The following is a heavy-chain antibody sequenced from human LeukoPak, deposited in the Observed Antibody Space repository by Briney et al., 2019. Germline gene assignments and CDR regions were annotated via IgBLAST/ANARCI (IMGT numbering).Heavy chain of an antibody. CDR1: RYRFINYG. CDR2: ISAYNCNT. J-gene: IGHJ2*01. CDR3: ARVSTNSRVAGYDPQWYFDL. D-gene: IGHD5-12*01. V-gene: IGHV1-18*04. Sequence: VSSVTVSCMASRYRFINYGFRWVRQPPGQGLEWMGWISAYNCNTNHLPNFQGTVTKTTGTSTITVYMEQRSLRPDDTAVYYCARVSTNSRVAGYDPQWYFDLWGRGTPVTVSP.